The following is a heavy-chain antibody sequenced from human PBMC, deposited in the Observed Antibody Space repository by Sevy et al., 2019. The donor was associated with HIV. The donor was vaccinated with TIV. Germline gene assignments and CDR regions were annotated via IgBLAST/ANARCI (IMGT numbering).Heavy chain of an antibody. CDR3: ARNTNYFDY. J-gene: IGHJ4*02. CDR2: ISSSSDYI. CDR1: GFTFSTYS. D-gene: IGHD2-2*01. Sequence: GGSLRLSCAASGFTFSTYSMNWVRQAPGKGLEWVSSISSSSDYIYYADSVKGQFTISRDNAKNSLYLQMNSLRAEDTAIYYCARNTNYFDYWGQGTLVTVSS. V-gene: IGHV3-21*01.